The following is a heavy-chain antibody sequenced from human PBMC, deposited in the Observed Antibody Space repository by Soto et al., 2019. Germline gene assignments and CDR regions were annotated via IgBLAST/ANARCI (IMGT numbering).Heavy chain of an antibody. CDR2: IYYSGST. CDR3: AVVAYDSSGYYYYYFDY. V-gene: IGHV4-31*02. CDR1: GGSISSGGYY. J-gene: IGHJ4*02. Sequence: SETLSLTCTVSGGSISSGGYYWSWIRQHPGKGLEWIGYIYYSGSTYYNPSLKSRVTISVDTPKNQFSLKLSSVTAADTAVYYCAVVAYDSSGYYYYYFDYWGQGTLVTVSS. D-gene: IGHD3-22*01.